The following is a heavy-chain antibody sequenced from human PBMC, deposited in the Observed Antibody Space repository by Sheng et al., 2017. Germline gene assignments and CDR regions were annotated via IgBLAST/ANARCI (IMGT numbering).Heavy chain of an antibody. J-gene: IGHJ2*01. CDR1: GFTFSSYA. V-gene: IGHV3-64*07. CDR3: AREITGTNDYWYFDL. Sequence: EVQLVESGGGLVQPGGSLRLSCAASGFTFSSYAMHWVRQAPGKGLEYVSAISSNGGSTYYADSVKGRFTISRDNSKNTLYLQMGSLRAEDMAVYYCAREITGTNDYWYFDLWGRGTLVTVSS. CDR2: ISSNGGST. D-gene: IGHD1-20*01.